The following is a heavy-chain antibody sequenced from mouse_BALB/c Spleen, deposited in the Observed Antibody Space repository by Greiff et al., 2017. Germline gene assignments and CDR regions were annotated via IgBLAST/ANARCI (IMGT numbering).Heavy chain of an antibody. Sequence: VQLQQSGAELARPGASVKLSCKASGYTFTDYYINWVKQRTGQGLEWIGEIYPSNGRTNYNEKFKSKATLTVDKSSSTAYMQLSSLTSEDSAVYYCARWDYGHYFDYWGQGTTLTVSS. CDR1: GYTFTDYY. J-gene: IGHJ2*01. D-gene: IGHD1-2*01. CDR2: IYPSNGRT. CDR3: ARWDYGHYFDY. V-gene: IGHV1S81*02.